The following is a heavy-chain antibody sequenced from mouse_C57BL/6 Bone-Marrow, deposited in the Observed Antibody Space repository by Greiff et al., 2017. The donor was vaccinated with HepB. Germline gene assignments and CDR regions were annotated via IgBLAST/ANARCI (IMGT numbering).Heavy chain of an antibody. CDR2: INPSSGYT. J-gene: IGHJ3*01. Sequence: QVQLKESGAELARPGASVKMSCKASGYTFTSYTMHWVKQRPGQGLEWIGYINPSSGYTKYNQKFKDKATLTADKSSSTAYMQLSSLTSEDSAVYYCARSPPLRRGFAYWGQGTLVTVSA. V-gene: IGHV1-4*01. D-gene: IGHD1-2*01. CDR3: ARSPPLRRGFAY. CDR1: GYTFTSYT.